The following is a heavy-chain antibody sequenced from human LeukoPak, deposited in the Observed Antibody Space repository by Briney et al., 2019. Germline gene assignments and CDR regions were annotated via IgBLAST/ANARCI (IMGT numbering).Heavy chain of an antibody. V-gene: IGHV3-21*01. D-gene: IGHD1-20*01. Sequence: KTGGSLRLSCAASGFTFSSYSMNWVRQAPGKGLEWVSSITRSSTSTYYTDSVRGRFTISRDNAKNSLYLQMNSLRAEDTAVYYCARDNWNDAPEGFDPWGQGTLVTVSS. CDR3: ARDNWNDAPEGFDP. J-gene: IGHJ5*02. CDR1: GFTFSSYS. CDR2: ITRSSTST.